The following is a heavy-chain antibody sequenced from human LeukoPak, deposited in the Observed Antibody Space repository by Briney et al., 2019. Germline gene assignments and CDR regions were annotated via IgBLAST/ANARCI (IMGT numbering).Heavy chain of an antibody. CDR3: ARGTPPALGDYGDYPFDY. V-gene: IGHV4-31*03. J-gene: IGHJ4*02. D-gene: IGHD4-17*01. CDR2: IYYSGST. Sequence: PSETLSLTCTVSGGSISSGGYYWSRIRQHPGKGLEWIGYIYYSGSTYYNPSLKSRVTISVDTSKNQFSLKLSSVTAADTAVYYCARGTPPALGDYGDYPFDYWGQGTLVTVFS. CDR1: GGSISSGGYY.